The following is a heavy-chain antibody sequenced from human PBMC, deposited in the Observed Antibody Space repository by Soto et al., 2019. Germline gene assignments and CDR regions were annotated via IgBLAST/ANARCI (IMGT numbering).Heavy chain of an antibody. D-gene: IGHD2-2*01. J-gene: IGHJ6*02. Sequence: QVQLVESGGGVVQPGRSLRLSCAASGFTFSSYGMHWVRQAPGKGLEWVAVIWYDGTNKYYADSVKGRFTISGDNSKNTLHLQMNSLRAEDTAVYYCARDRDSTSSEGMDVWGQGTTVTVSS. CDR2: IWYDGTNK. CDR3: ARDRDSTSSEGMDV. CDR1: GFTFSSYG. V-gene: IGHV3-33*01.